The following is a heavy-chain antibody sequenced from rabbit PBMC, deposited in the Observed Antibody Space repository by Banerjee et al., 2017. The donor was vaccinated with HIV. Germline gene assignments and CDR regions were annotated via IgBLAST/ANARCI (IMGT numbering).Heavy chain of an antibody. V-gene: IGHV1S40*01. CDR1: GFDFSSSYY. CDR2: IYNGDGIT. Sequence: EESGGDLVKPGASLTLTCTASGFDFSSSYYMCWVRQAPGKGLEWIACIYNGDGITDYANWVNGRFTISKTSSTTVTLQMTSLTAADTATYFCARYSSDGYAYALNLWGPGTLVTVS. J-gene: IGHJ4*01. D-gene: IGHD6-1*01. CDR3: ARYSSDGYAYALNL.